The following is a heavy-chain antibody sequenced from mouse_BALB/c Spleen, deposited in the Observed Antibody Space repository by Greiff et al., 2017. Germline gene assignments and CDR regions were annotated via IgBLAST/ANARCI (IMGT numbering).Heavy chain of an antibody. Sequence: VQLQQSGAELVKPGASVKLSCTASGFNIKDTYIHWVKQRPEQGLEWIGRIDPANGNTKYDPKFQGKATITADTSSNTAYLQLSSLTSEDTAVYYCATLTSYYFDYWGQGTTLTVSS. CDR2: IDPANGNT. J-gene: IGHJ2*01. V-gene: IGHV14-3*02. D-gene: IGHD4-1*01. CDR3: ATLTSYYFDY. CDR1: GFNIKDTY.